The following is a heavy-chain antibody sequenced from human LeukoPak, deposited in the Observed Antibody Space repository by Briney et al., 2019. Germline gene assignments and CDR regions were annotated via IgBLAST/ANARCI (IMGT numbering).Heavy chain of an antibody. CDR2: INHSGST. CDR3: ARTMIVVVITGYYYYYGMDV. CDR1: GRSFSGYY. V-gene: IGHV4-34*01. D-gene: IGHD3-22*01. Sequence: PSETLSLTCAVYGRSFSGYYWSWIRQPPGTGLEWIGEINHSGSTNYNPSLKSRVTISVDTSKNQFSLKLSSVTAADTAVYYCARTMIVVVITGYYYYYGMDVWGQGTTVTVSS. J-gene: IGHJ6*02.